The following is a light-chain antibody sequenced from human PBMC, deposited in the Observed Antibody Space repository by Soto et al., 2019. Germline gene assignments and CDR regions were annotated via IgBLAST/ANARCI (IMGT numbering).Light chain of an antibody. V-gene: IGKV3-15*01. CDR1: QSVSSN. CDR3: QQYNNWPLT. CDR2: GAS. Sequence: EIVMTQSPATLYVSPGGRATLSCSASQSVSSNLAWYQQKPGQAPRLLIYGASTRATGIPARFSGSGSGTEFTLTISSLQSEDFAVYYCQQYNNWPLTFGGGTKVEIK. J-gene: IGKJ4*01.